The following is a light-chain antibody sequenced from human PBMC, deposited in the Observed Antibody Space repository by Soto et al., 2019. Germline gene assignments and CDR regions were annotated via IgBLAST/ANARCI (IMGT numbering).Light chain of an antibody. CDR1: QSLLH. CDR3: QQYYTTPVT. J-gene: IGKJ1*01. Sequence: DIMMTQSPDSLAVSLGERATINCKSSQSLLHLAWYQQKPGQPPKLLIYWASTRESGVPDRFSGSASGTDFTLTISSLRAEDVAVYYCQQYYTTPVTFGQGTKVELK. CDR2: WAS. V-gene: IGKV4-1*01.